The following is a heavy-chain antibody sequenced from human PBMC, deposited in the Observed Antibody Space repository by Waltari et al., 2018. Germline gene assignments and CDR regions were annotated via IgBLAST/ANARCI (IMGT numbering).Heavy chain of an antibody. CDR2: IYPGDYDN. Sequence: EVQLVQSGAEVKKPGESLKISCKGSGYSFTIYCIASARQRPGKGLEWMGIIYPGDYDNRDSPSFKGQVTIAADKSISTAYRQWSSLKASDTAMYYCARLRRQWLVQEFDYWGQGTLVTVSS. CDR3: ARLRRQWLVQEFDY. D-gene: IGHD6-19*01. V-gene: IGHV5-51*01. CDR1: GYSFTIYC. J-gene: IGHJ4*02.